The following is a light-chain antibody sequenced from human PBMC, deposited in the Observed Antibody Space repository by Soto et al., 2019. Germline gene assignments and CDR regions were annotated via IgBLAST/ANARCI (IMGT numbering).Light chain of an antibody. CDR1: TSNIGSNG. J-gene: IGLJ1*01. Sequence: QSVLTQPPSASGTPGQRVTISCSGSTSNIGSNGVNWYRQLPGTAPKLLIYSSNERPSGVPDRFSGSKSDTSASLAISGLQSEDEADYYCAAWDDRLNGYVFGTGTKLTVL. V-gene: IGLV1-44*01. CDR2: SSN. CDR3: AAWDDRLNGYV.